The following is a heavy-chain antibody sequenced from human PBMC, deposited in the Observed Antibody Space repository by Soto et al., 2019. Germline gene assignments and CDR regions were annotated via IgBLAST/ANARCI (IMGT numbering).Heavy chain of an antibody. CDR2: IWYDGSNK. J-gene: IGHJ4*02. Sequence: GGSLRLSCAASGFTFSSYGMHWVRQAPGKGLEWVAVIWYDGSNKYYADSVKGRFTISRDNSKNTLYLQMNSLRAEDTAVYYCARGGFDYHAYYYDSSGYYRGGGYWGQGTLVTVSS. CDR1: GFTFSSYG. D-gene: IGHD3-22*01. CDR3: ARGGFDYHAYYYDSSGYYRGGGY. V-gene: IGHV3-33*01.